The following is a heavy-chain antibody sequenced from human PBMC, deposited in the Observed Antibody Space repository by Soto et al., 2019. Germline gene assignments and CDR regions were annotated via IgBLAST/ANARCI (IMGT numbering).Heavy chain of an antibody. D-gene: IGHD3-9*01. V-gene: IGHV3-30*18. CDR2: ISYEGSNK. CDR3: AKDGDTYYDILTGYYPYYYYYMDV. J-gene: IGHJ6*03. Sequence: GGSLRLSCAASGFTFSSYGMHWVRQAPGKGLEWVAVISYEGSNKYYADSVKGRFTISRDNSKNTLYLQMNSLRAEDTAVYYCAKDGDTYYDILTGYYPYYYYYMDVWGKGTTVTVSS. CDR1: GFTFSSYG.